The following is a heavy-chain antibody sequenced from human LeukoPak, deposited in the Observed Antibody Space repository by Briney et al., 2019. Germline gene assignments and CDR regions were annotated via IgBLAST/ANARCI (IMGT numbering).Heavy chain of an antibody. Sequence: SETLSLTCTISGGSISSSIYYWGWIRQPPGRGLEWIGRIYYSGSTYYNPSLKSRVTISVDTSKNQFSLRLSSVTAADTAMYYCARTRSAAAYNWFDPWGQGTLVTVSS. D-gene: IGHD6-13*01. V-gene: IGHV4-39*07. CDR2: IYYSGST. CDR1: GGSISSSIYY. J-gene: IGHJ5*02. CDR3: ARTRSAAAYNWFDP.